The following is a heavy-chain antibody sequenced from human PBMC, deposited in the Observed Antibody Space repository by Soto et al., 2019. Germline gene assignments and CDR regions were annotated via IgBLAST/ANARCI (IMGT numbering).Heavy chain of an antibody. CDR3: ARGAAGNYYYYGMDV. V-gene: IGHV1-69*13. J-gene: IGHJ6*02. D-gene: IGHD6-13*01. CDR2: IIPIFGTA. CDR1: GGTFSSYA. Sequence: ASVKVSCKASGGTFSSYAISWARQAPGQGLEWMGGIIPIFGTANYAQKFQGRVTITADESTSTAYMELSSLRSEDTAVYYCARGAAGNYYYYGMDVWGQGTTVTVSS.